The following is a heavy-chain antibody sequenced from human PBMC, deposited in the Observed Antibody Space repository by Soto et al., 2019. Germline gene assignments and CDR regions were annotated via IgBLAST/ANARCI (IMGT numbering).Heavy chain of an antibody. CDR1: GGSISSGDYY. CDR3: ARANSGSYSDWFDP. V-gene: IGHV4-30-4*01. J-gene: IGHJ5*02. CDR2: IYYTGST. Sequence: QVQLQESGPGLVKPSQTLSLTCTVSGGSISSGDYYWSWIRQPPGKGLEWIGYIYYTGSTYYNPSLKSRVIISVDTAKNQFSLKLSSVTAADTAVYNCARANSGSYSDWFDPWGQGTLVTVSS. D-gene: IGHD1-26*01.